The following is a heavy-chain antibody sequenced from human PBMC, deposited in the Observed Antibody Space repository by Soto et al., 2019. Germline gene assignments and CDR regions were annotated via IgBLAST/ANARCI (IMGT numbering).Heavy chain of an antibody. V-gene: IGHV3-66*01. CDR3: ARDQPIAYDFFAFDI. Sequence: PRKGLEWVSVIYSGGSTYYTDSVKGRFTISRDNSKNTLYLQMNSLRAEDTAVYYCARDQPIAYDFFAFDIWRQGTMVTVS. CDR2: IYSGGST. J-gene: IGHJ3*02. D-gene: IGHD3-3*01.